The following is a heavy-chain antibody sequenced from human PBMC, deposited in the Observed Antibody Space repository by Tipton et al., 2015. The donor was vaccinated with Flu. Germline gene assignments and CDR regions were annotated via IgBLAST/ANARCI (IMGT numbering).Heavy chain of an antibody. CDR2: IYYSGST. V-gene: IGHV4-59*08. CDR3: ARHIPGYSSSWATAFDY. D-gene: IGHD6-13*01. J-gene: IGHJ4*02. CDR1: GGSISSYY. Sequence: TLSLTCTVSGGSISSYYWSWIRQPPGKGLEWIGYIYYSGSTNYNPSPKSRVTISVDTSKNQFSLKLSSVTAADTAVYYCARHIPGYSSSWATAFDYWGQGTLVTVSS.